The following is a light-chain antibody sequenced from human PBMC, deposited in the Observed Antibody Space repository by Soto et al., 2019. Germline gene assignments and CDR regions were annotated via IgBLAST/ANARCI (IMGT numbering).Light chain of an antibody. CDR2: AAS. CDR1: QSVGRNY. V-gene: IGKV3-20*01. CDR3: QQYVTSPWA. Sequence: EIVLTQFPSTLSISPGERATLSCRASQSVGRNYVAWYQQKPGQAPRVIIYAASNRASGIPYRFSGSGSGSDFTLTISRREPEDFAVYYCQQYVTSPWACGQGTKVEIK. J-gene: IGKJ1*01.